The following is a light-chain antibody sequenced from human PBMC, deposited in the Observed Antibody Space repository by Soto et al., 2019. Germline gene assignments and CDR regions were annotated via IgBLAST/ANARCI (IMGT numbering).Light chain of an antibody. CDR1: SSDVGGYNY. Sequence: QSALTQPASVSGSPGQSITISCTGTSSDVGGYNYVSWYQQHPGKAPQLMIYDVSNRPSGVSNRFSGSKPGNTASLTISGLQAEDEADYYCSSYTSSSTVFGGGTKLTVL. CDR2: DVS. CDR3: SSYTSSSTV. V-gene: IGLV2-14*01. J-gene: IGLJ2*01.